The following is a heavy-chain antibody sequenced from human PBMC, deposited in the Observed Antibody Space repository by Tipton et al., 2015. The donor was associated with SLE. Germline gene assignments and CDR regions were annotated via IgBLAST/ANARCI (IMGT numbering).Heavy chain of an antibody. J-gene: IGHJ3*02. CDR3: ARGIGAFDN. Sequence: TLSLTCAVYGGSFSGYYWSWIRQPPGKGLEWIGEINHSGSTNYNPSLKSRVTISVDTSKNQFSLKLSSVTAADTAVYYCARGIGAFDNWGQGTMVTVSS. CDR2: INHSGST. CDR1: GGSFSGYY. V-gene: IGHV4-34*01.